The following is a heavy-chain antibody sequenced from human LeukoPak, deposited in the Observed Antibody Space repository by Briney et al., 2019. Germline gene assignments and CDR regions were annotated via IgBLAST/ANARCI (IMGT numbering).Heavy chain of an antibody. V-gene: IGHV3-64*01. CDR2: ISGNGDKT. D-gene: IGHD6-19*01. Sequence: PAGSRRLSCASSECTFSSSAMQWVREAAGKGQKYVAAISGNGDKTHYGSSVQGRFTVSRDNSKNTLYLQMGSLRTEDMAVYYCARAPPLERIGWYGEDEFRGQGTLVTVSS. CDR1: ECTFSSSA. J-gene: IGHJ1*01. CDR3: ARAPPLERIGWYGEDEF.